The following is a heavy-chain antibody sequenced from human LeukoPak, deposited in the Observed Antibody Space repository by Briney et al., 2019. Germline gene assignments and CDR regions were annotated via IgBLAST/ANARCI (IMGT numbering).Heavy chain of an antibody. CDR3: VRDYSNFVQGD. V-gene: IGHV4-39*02. J-gene: IGHJ4*02. Sequence: SETLSLTCTVSGDSIISSHYYWGWIRQSPGKGLEWIGSIYSGGETHYNPSLNSRVTIFLDTSKNRFSLNLISVTATDTAVYYCVRDYSNFVQGDWGQGTLVTVSS. D-gene: IGHD4-11*01. CDR2: IYSGGET. CDR1: GDSIISSHYY.